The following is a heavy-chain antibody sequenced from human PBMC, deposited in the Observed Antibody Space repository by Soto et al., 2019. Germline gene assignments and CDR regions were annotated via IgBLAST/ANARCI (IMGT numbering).Heavy chain of an antibody. J-gene: IGHJ4*02. V-gene: IGHV3-23*01. D-gene: IGHD6-13*01. CDR1: GVSFSSYA. CDR3: AKDLYSSSWYPFDY. CDR2: ISGSGGST. Sequence: GGSLRLSCAASGVSFSSYAMSWVRQAPGKGLEWVSAISGSGGSTYYADSVKGRFTISRDNSKNTLYLQMNSLRAEDTAVYYCAKDLYSSSWYPFDYWGQGTLVTVSS.